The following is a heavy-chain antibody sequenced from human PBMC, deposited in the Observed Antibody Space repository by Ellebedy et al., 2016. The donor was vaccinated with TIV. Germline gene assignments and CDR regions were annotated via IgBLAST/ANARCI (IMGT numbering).Heavy chain of an antibody. J-gene: IGHJ4*01. CDR1: GGSISNYY. Sequence: SETLSLTCTVSGGSISNYYWSWIRQPPGKGLEWIGYIYYSGSTSYNPSLQSRVTISEDTSRNQVSLRLTSVTAADTAVYCCARLWDGYNFYDYWGHGTLVTVSS. CDR3: ARLWDGYNFYDY. V-gene: IGHV4-59*08. CDR2: IYYSGST. D-gene: IGHD5-24*01.